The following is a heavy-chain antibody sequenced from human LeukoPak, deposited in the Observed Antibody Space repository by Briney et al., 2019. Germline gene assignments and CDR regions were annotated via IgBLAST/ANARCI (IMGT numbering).Heavy chain of an antibody. J-gene: IGHJ3*02. V-gene: IGHV4-34*01. CDR2: INHSGST. CDR3: ARKNTYRKYQLLSNAFDI. D-gene: IGHD2-2*01. CDR1: GGSFSGYY. Sequence: PSETLSLTCAVYGGSFSGYYWSWIRQPPGKGLEWIGEINHSGSTNYNLSLKSRVTISVDTSKNQFSLKLSSVTAADTAVYYCARKNTYRKYQLLSNAFDIWGQGTMVTVSS.